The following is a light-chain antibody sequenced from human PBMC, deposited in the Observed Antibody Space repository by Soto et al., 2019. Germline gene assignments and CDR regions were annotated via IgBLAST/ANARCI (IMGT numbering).Light chain of an antibody. CDR3: LQDYNFPYT. CDR2: AAS. CDR1: QGIRND. Sequence: IQMTQSPSSRSSSVGDRVTITCRASQGIRNDLGWYQQKPGKAPKRLIYAASSVQSGVPSRFSGSGSGTEFTLTISSLQNEDVATYFCLQDYNFPYTFGQGTKVDIK. V-gene: IGKV1-6*01. J-gene: IGKJ2*01.